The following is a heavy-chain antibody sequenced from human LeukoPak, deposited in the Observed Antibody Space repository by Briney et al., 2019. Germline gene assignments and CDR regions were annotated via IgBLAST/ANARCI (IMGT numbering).Heavy chain of an antibody. CDR1: GFTFSSYS. Sequence: SGGSLRLSCAASGFTFSSYSMNWVRQAPGKGLEWVSSISSSSSYINYADSVKGRFTISRDNAKNSLYLQMNSLRAEDTAVYYCARVGIVVVPAAHRWFDPWGQGTLVTVSS. D-gene: IGHD2-2*01. J-gene: IGHJ5*02. CDR2: ISSSSSYI. V-gene: IGHV3-21*01. CDR3: ARVGIVVVPAAHRWFDP.